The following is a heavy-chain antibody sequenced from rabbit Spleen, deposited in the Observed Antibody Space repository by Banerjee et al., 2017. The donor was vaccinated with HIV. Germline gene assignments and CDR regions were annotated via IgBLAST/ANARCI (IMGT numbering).Heavy chain of an antibody. CDR3: ARLSSGAFNL. CDR1: GFSFSSRYY. Sequence: QEQLEESGGDLVKPEGSLTLTCTASGFSFSSRYYMCWVRQAPGKGLEWIACIASGSSGDTYYANWAKGRFTISKTSSTTVTLQMTSLAAADTATYFCARLSSGAFNLWGPGTLVTVS. J-gene: IGHJ4*01. D-gene: IGHD1-1*01. CDR2: IASGSSGDT. V-gene: IGHV1S45*01.